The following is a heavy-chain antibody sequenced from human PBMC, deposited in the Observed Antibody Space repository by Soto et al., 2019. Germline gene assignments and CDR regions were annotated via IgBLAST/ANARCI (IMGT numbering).Heavy chain of an antibody. CDR1: GFTFRNFV. Sequence: PGGSLRLSCAASGFTFRNFVMSWFRQAPGKGLEWVSAIRATGGQTFYADSVKGRFTISRDNSKNMLYLQINSLRDEDTALYFCAQDRGWGVVSPSHDYWGQGTLVTVSS. V-gene: IGHV3-23*01. CDR3: AQDRGWGVVSPSHDY. D-gene: IGHD2-21*01. J-gene: IGHJ4*02. CDR2: IRATGGQT.